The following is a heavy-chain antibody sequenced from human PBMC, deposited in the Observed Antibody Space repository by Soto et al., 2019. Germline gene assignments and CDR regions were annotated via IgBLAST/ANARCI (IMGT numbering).Heavy chain of an antibody. CDR2: IIPIFGTA. V-gene: IGHV1-69*06. J-gene: IGHJ6*02. CDR3: ARSGTITGTATYDYDYGMGV. Sequence: ASVKVSCKASGGTFSSYAISWVRQAPGHGLEWMGGIIPIFGTANYAQKFQGRVTITADKSTSTAYMELSSLRSEDTAVDYCARSGTITGTATYDYDYGMGVWGQGTTVTVSS. D-gene: IGHD1-7*01. CDR1: GGTFSSYA.